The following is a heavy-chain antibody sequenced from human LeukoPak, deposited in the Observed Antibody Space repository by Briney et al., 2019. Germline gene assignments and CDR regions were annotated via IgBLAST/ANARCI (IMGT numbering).Heavy chain of an antibody. V-gene: IGHV3-11*01. Sequence: PGGSLRLSCAASGFTFSGYDMSWVRQAPGKGLEWVSYTSSSGSTIYYADSVKGRFTISRDNAKNSLYLQMNSLRAEDTAVYYCARRGVLWFGELFYYGMDVWGQGTTVTVSS. J-gene: IGHJ6*02. CDR3: ARRGVLWFGELFYYGMDV. D-gene: IGHD3-10*01. CDR2: TSSSGSTI. CDR1: GFTFSGYD.